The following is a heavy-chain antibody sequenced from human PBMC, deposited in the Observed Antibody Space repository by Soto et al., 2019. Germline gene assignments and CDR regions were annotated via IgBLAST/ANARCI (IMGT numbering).Heavy chain of an antibody. J-gene: IGHJ4*02. Sequence: QVQLQESGPGLVKPSATLSLTCNVSGGPISSEYWSWIRQPPGKGLEWIGYIHYSGRTNYNPSLTSRLTLSADRSKNQFSLKLRSVTAADTAVYYCASGLPVRLDYWGRGALVTVSS. CDR3: ASGLPVRLDY. V-gene: IGHV4-59*01. CDR2: IHYSGRT. D-gene: IGHD2-15*01. CDR1: GGPISSEY.